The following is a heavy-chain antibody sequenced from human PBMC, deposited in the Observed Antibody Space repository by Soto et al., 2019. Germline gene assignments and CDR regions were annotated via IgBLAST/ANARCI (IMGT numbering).Heavy chain of an antibody. Sequence: SLRLSCAASGFTFSSYGVHWVRQAPGKGLEWVAVIWYDGSNKYYADSVKGRFTISRDNSKNTLYLQMNSLRAEDTAVYYCAREAGYSSSSFDPWGQGTLVTVSS. CDR3: AREAGYSSSSFDP. J-gene: IGHJ5*02. D-gene: IGHD6-6*01. CDR1: GFTFSSYG. V-gene: IGHV3-33*01. CDR2: IWYDGSNK.